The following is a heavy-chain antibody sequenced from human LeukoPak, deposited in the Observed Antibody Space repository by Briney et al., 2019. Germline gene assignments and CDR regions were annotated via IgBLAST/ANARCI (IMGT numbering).Heavy chain of an antibody. Sequence: SETLSLTCTVSGGSISNYYWSWIRQPPGKGLEWIGYIYYSGSTNYNPSLKSRVTISVDTSKNQFSLKLSSVTAADTAVYYCVRGLGGTYYYYYGMDVWGQGTTVTVSS. CDR1: GGSISNYY. J-gene: IGHJ6*02. D-gene: IGHD2-15*01. CDR3: VRGLGGTYYYYYGMDV. V-gene: IGHV4-59*01. CDR2: IYYSGST.